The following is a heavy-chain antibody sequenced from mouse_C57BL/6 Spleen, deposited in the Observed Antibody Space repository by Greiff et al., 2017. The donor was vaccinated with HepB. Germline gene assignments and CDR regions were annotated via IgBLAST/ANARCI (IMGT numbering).Heavy chain of an antibody. V-gene: IGHV1-15*01. CDR1: GYTFTDYE. CDR3: TNYYGSSEFAY. J-gene: IGHJ3*01. Sequence: QVQLKQSGAELVRPGASVTLSCKASGYTFTDYEMHWVKQTPVHGLEWIGAIDPETGGTAYNQKFKGKAILTADKSSSTAYMELRSLTSEDSAVYYCTNYYGSSEFAYWGQGTLVTVSA. D-gene: IGHD1-1*01. CDR2: IDPETGGT.